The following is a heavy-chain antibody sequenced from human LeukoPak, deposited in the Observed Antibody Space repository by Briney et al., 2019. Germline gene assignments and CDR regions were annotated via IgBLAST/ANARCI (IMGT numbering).Heavy chain of an antibody. Sequence: GGSLRLSCAASGFTFDDYAMHWVRQAPGKGLXXXXGISWNSGTMAXXXSVKGRFTISRDNAKNSLYLQMNSLRAEDTAVYYCARGLVATTKSTSADYWGREPLVTVS. D-gene: IGHD5-12*01. V-gene: IGHV3-9*01. CDR3: ARGLVATTKSTSADY. CDR2: ISWNSGTM. CDR1: GFTFDDYA. J-gene: IGHJ4*02.